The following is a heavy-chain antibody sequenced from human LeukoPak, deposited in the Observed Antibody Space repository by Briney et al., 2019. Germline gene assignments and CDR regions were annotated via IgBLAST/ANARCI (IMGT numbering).Heavy chain of an antibody. V-gene: IGHV1-69*04. CDR2: IIPILGIA. CDR3: ARAIRKDITMIVVGKGPNWFDP. J-gene: IGHJ5*02. CDR1: GGTFSSYA. Sequence: GSSVKVSCKASGGTFSSYAISWVRQAPGQGLEWMGRIIPILGIANYAQKFQGRVTITADKSTSTAYMELSSLRSEDTAVYYCARAIRKDITMIVVGKGPNWFDPWGQGTLVTVSS. D-gene: IGHD3-22*01.